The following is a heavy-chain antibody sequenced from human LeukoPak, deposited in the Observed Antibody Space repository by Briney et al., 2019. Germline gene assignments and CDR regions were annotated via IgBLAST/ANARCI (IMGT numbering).Heavy chain of an antibody. CDR3: VRDLMGSGSTTAYLHH. CDR2: ISRRSRHV. CDR1: GFTFSDYS. Sequence: PGRSLRLSCAASGFTFSDYSMNWVRQAPGKGLEWVSSISRRSRHVYYAGSVQGRFTISRDNAENSLYLQMNSLRAEDMAVYFCVRDLMGSGSTTAYLHHWGQGTLVTVSS. V-gene: IGHV3-21*01. D-gene: IGHD1-1*01. J-gene: IGHJ1*01.